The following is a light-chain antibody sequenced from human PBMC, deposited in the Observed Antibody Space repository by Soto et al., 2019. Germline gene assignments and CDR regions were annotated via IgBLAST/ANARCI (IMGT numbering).Light chain of an antibody. V-gene: IGKV1-39*01. CDR2: AAS. Sequence: DIQMTQSPSSLSASVGDRVTITCRASQSISSYLNWYQQKPGKAPKLLIYAASSLQSVVPSRFCGSGSGTDFTLTISSLQPEDFATYYCQQSYSTPRTFGQGTKVDIK. J-gene: IGKJ1*01. CDR1: QSISSY. CDR3: QQSYSTPRT.